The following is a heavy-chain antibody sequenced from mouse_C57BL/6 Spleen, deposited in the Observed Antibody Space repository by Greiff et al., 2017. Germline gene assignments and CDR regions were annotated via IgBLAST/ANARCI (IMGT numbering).Heavy chain of an antibody. CDR2: IDPETGGT. Sequence: VQLVESGAELVRPGASVTLSCKASGYTFTDYEMHWVKQTPVHGLEWIGAIDPETGGTAYNQKFKGKAILTADKSSSTAYMELRSLTSEDSAVYYCTRQGGYYVGNAMDYWGQGTSVTVSS. D-gene: IGHD2-3*01. J-gene: IGHJ4*01. CDR3: TRQGGYYVGNAMDY. CDR1: GYTFTDYE. V-gene: IGHV1-15*01.